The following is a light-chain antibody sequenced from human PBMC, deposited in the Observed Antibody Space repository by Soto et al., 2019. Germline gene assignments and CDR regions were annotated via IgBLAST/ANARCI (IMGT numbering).Light chain of an antibody. Sequence: QSALTQPASVSGSPGQSITFSCTGTSSDVGGYNYVSWYQQHPGKAPKLMIYEVSNQPSGVSNRFSGSKSDNTASLTISGLQAEDEADYYCSSYTSFSTYVFGTGTKLTVL. V-gene: IGLV2-14*01. CDR3: SSYTSFSTYV. CDR2: EVS. J-gene: IGLJ1*01. CDR1: SSDVGGYNY.